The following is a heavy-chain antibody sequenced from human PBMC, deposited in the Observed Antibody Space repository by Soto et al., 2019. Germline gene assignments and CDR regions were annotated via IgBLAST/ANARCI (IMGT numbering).Heavy chain of an antibody. Sequence: GASVKVSCKDSGGTFSSYAISSVRQAPGQGLEWMGGIIPIXGTANXAQKLQCRVTIPADKCTSTAYMELSSLRSEDTAVXXCARDYYDSSGYYPEPSYYYGMDVWGQGTTVTVSS. CDR2: IIPIXGTA. V-gene: IGHV1-69*06. D-gene: IGHD3-22*01. CDR3: ARDYYDSSGYYPEPSYYYGMDV. J-gene: IGHJ6*02. CDR1: GGTFSSYA.